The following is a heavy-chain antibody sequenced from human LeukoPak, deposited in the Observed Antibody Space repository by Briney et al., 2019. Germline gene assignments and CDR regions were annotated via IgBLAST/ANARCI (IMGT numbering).Heavy chain of an antibody. CDR2: IYTSGST. CDR1: GGSISSGSYY. D-gene: IGHD6-13*01. CDR3: ARVASSQYYYYYYYMDV. Sequence: SETLSLTCTVSGGSISSGSYYWSWIRQPAGKGLEWIGRIYTSGSTNYNPSLKSRVTISVDTSKNQFSLKLSSVTAADTAVYYCARVASSQYYYYYYYMDVWGKGTTVTVS. V-gene: IGHV4-61*02. J-gene: IGHJ6*03.